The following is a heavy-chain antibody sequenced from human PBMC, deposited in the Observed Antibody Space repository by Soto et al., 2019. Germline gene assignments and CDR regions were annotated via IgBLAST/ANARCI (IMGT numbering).Heavy chain of an antibody. D-gene: IGHD5-12*01. CDR3: ARDGPDYQDAFDS. CDR2: IYYSGST. Sequence: QVQLQESGPGLVKPSETLSLTCTVSGGSISSYYWSWIRQPPGKGLEWIGYIYYSGSTNYNPSLKSGITISVDPSKNQSPLKLSSVSAADTAVYYCARDGPDYQDAFDSGGQGTMVTVSS. CDR1: GGSISSYY. V-gene: IGHV4-59*01. J-gene: IGHJ3*02.